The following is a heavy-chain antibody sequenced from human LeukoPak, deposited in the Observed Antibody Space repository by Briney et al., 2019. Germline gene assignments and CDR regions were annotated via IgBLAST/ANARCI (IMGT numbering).Heavy chain of an antibody. J-gene: IGHJ4*02. Sequence: SETLSLTCTVSGGSISSSSYYWGWIRQPPGKGLEWIGSIYYSGSTYYNPSLKSRVTISVDTSKNQFSLKLSSVTAADTAVYYCARLRKDTAMVYYFDYWGQGTLVTVSS. CDR3: ARLRKDTAMVYYFDY. V-gene: IGHV4-39*01. CDR2: IYYSGST. D-gene: IGHD5-18*01. CDR1: GGSISSSSYY.